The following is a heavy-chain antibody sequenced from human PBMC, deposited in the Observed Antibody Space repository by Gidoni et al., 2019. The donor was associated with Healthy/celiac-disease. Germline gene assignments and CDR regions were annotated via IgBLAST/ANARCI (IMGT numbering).Heavy chain of an antibody. J-gene: IGHJ4*02. Sequence: EVQLVESGGGLVKPGRSLRLSCTASGFPFGDYAMSWFRQGPGKGLGWVCFIRSKAYGWTTEYAASVKGRFTISRDDSKSIAYLQMNSLKTEDTAVYYCTSDPLAAAATGTPPLGYWGQGTLVTVSS. V-gene: IGHV3-49*05. CDR1: GFPFGDYA. D-gene: IGHD6-13*01. CDR2: IRSKAYGWTT. CDR3: TSDPLAAAATGTPPLGY.